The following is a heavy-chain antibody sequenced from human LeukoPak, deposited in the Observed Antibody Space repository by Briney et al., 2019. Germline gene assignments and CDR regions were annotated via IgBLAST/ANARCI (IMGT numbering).Heavy chain of an antibody. Sequence: ASVKVSCKASGYTFTSYGIIWVRQAPGQGLEWMGWISAYNGKTNYAQKLQGRVTMTTDTSTSTAYMELRSLRSDDTAVYYCARDPTYCSGGSCYYTGYYYYGMDVWGQGTTVTVSS. V-gene: IGHV1-18*01. J-gene: IGHJ6*02. CDR1: GYTFTSYG. CDR2: ISAYNGKT. D-gene: IGHD2-15*01. CDR3: ARDPTYCSGGSCYYTGYYYYGMDV.